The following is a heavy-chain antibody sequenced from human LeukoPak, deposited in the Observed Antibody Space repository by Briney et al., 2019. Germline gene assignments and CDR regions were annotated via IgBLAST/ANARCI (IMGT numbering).Heavy chain of an antibody. D-gene: IGHD3-22*01. CDR3: ARDPPYYYDSSGYYYAIFDY. Sequence: GASVKVSCKASGYTFTSYGISWVRQAPGQGLEWMGWISAYNGNTDYAQKLQGRVTMTTDTSTSTAYMELRSLRSDDTAVYYCARDPPYYYDSSGYYYAIFDYWGQGTLVTVSS. CDR2: ISAYNGNT. CDR1: GYTFTSYG. J-gene: IGHJ4*02. V-gene: IGHV1-18*01.